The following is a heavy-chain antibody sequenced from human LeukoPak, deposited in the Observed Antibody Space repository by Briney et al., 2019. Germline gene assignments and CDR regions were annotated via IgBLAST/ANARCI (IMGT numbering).Heavy chain of an antibody. CDR2: INPNSGGT. CDR1: GYTFTGYY. J-gene: IGHJ4*02. D-gene: IGHD2-15*01. CDR3: AKTSCSGGSCYLDY. V-gene: IGHV1-2*04. Sequence: ASVKVSCKASGYTFTGYYMHWVRQAPGQGLEWMGWINPNSGGTNYAQKFQGWVTMTRDTSISTAYMELSRLRSDDTAVYYCAKTSCSGGSCYLDYWGQGTLVIVSS.